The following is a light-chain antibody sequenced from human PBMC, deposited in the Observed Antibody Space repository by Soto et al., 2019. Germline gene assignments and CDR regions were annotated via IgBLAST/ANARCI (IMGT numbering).Light chain of an antibody. CDR2: EVS. V-gene: IGLV2-8*01. CDR3: RSLGV. Sequence: QSALTQPPSASGSPGQSVTISCTGTSSDVGGYKYVSWYQQHPGKAPKLMIYEVSKRPSGVPDRFSGSKSGNTASLTVSGLQAEDEADYYCRSLGVFGTGTKVTVL. CDR1: SSDVGGYKY. J-gene: IGLJ1*01.